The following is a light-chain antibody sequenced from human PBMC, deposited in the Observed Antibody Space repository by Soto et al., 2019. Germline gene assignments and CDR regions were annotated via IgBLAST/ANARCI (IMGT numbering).Light chain of an antibody. CDR1: QDIDIY. Sequence: TQMTQSPSSLSAPVGDRVTITCRASQDIDIYLSWYQQKPGKVPKLLIYDESTLQSGVPSRFSGSGSGTEFILTISSLQPDDFATYYCQQFSLYWAFGQGTKVDIK. CDR2: DES. J-gene: IGKJ1*01. CDR3: QQFSLYWA. V-gene: IGKV1-39*01.